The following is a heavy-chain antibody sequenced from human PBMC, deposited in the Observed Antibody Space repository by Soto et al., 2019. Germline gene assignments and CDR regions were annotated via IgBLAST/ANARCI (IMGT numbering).Heavy chain of an antibody. CDR3: ARDGAVAGDF. CDR2: IAFDGSYE. CDR1: EFTFRSYG. D-gene: IGHD6-19*01. V-gene: IGHV3-30*03. Sequence: QVQLVESGGGVVQPGRSLRLSCAASEFTFRSYGMHWVRQAPGKGLEWVALIAFDGSYEYYGKSVKGRFTISRDNSKNSLYLQMNGLRTDDTAVYHCARDGAVAGDFWGQGTLVTVSS. J-gene: IGHJ4*02.